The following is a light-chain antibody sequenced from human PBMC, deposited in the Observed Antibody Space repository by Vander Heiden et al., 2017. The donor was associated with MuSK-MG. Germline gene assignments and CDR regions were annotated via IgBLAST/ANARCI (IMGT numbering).Light chain of an antibody. J-gene: IGKJ5*01. CDR1: QSVLDSSKNRNY. CDR2: WAS. CDR3: QQYFGTPIT. V-gene: IGKV4-1*01. Sequence: DIVMTQSPDSLAVSLGERATINCRSGQSVLDSSKNRNYLAWYQQRSGQPPKLLIYWASTRESGVPDRFSGSGSGTDFTLTINRLQAEDVAVYYCQQYFGTPITFGQGTRLEIK.